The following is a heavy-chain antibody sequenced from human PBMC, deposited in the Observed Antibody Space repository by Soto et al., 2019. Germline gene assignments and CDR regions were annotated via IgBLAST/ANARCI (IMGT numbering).Heavy chain of an antibody. V-gene: IGHV1-18*01. CDR2: INAYNGNT. J-gene: IGHJ6*02. CDR3: AMVDVYVTPSPQDV. D-gene: IGHD3-16*01. Sequence: QVQLVQSGAEVKNPGASVKVSCKASGYSFTRYGIGWARQAPGQGLEWMGWINAYNGNTNYAQNLQGRLTLTTDTSTTTAYMELRRLRSNATAIYYCAMVDVYVTPSPQDVWGQGTTVTVSS. CDR1: GYSFTRYG.